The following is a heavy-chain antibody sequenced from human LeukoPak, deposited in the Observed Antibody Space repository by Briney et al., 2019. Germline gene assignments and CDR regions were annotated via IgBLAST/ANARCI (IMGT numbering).Heavy chain of an antibody. CDR2: INTNTGNP. CDR3: ARVEWFGELLPLDY. V-gene: IGHV7-4-1*02. J-gene: IGHJ4*02. D-gene: IGHD3-10*01. Sequence: ASVKVSCKASGYTFTSYAMNWVRQAPGQGLEWMGWINTNTGNPTYAQGFTGRFVFSLDTSVSTAYLQISSLKAEDTAVYYCARVEWFGELLPLDYWGQGTLVTVSS. CDR1: GYTFTSYA.